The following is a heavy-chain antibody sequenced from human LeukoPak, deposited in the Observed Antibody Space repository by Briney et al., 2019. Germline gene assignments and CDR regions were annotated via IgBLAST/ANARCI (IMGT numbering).Heavy chain of an antibody. V-gene: IGHV1-46*01. CDR1: GYTFPSYF. CDR2: INPTGGST. Sequence: APVKVSCKASGYTFPSYFMHWVRQAPGQGLEWMGIINPTGGSTTYAQKFQGRVTITADESTSTAYMELSSLRSEDTAVYYCARGYYDILTGYYNSRERTYGPYYYYGMDVWGQGTTVTVSS. D-gene: IGHD3-9*01. CDR3: ARGYYDILTGYYNSRERTYGPYYYYGMDV. J-gene: IGHJ6*02.